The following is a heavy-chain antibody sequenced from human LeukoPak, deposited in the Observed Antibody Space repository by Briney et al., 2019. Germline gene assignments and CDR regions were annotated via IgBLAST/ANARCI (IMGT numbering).Heavy chain of an antibody. Sequence: ASVKVSCKVSGYTLTELSRHWVRQAPGKGLEWKGGFDPEDGETIYAQKFQGRVTMTEDTSTDTAYMELSSLRSEDTAVYYCATDRLRGYYYYGMDVWGXGTTVTVSS. CDR1: GYTLTELS. D-gene: IGHD3-22*01. J-gene: IGHJ6*02. V-gene: IGHV1-24*01. CDR2: FDPEDGET. CDR3: ATDRLRGYYYYGMDV.